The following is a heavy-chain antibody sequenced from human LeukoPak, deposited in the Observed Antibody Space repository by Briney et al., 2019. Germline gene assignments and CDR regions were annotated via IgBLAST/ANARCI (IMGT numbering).Heavy chain of an antibody. Sequence: GASVKVSCKASGGTFSSYAISWVRQAPGQGLEWMGRIIPILGIANYAQKFQGRVTITADKSTSTAYMELSSLRSEDTAVYYYARDGSGYPNYYYYYGMDVWGQGTTVTVSS. CDR3: ARDGSGYPNYYYYYGMDV. CDR2: IIPILGIA. CDR1: GGTFSSYA. V-gene: IGHV1-69*04. D-gene: IGHD5-12*01. J-gene: IGHJ6*02.